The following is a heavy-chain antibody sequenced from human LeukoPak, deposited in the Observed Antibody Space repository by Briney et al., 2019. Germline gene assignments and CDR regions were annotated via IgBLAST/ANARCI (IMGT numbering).Heavy chain of an antibody. D-gene: IGHD3-3*01. Sequence: SETLSLTCAVSGYSISSGYYWGWIRQPPGKGLEWIGNIYHSGSPYHNPSLKSRVTISVDTSKNQFSLKLSSVTAADTAVYYCARPISSQGYFGVVIDWGQGTLVTVSS. V-gene: IGHV4-38-2*01. CDR3: ARPISSQGYFGVVID. CDR1: GYSISSGYY. CDR2: IYHSGSP. J-gene: IGHJ4*02.